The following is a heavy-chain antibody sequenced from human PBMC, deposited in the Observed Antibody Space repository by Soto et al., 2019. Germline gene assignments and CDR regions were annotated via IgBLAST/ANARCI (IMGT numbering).Heavy chain of an antibody. CDR2: ISSNGGST. CDR1: GFTFSSYA. CDR3: VKLSSSWLDYYYYGMDV. V-gene: IGHV3-64D*08. J-gene: IGHJ6*02. Sequence: GGSLRLSCSASGFTFSSYAMHWVRQAPGKGLEYVSAISSNGGSTYYADSVKGRFTISRDNSKNTLYLQMSSLRAEDTAVYYCVKLSSSWLDYYYYGMDVWGQGTTVTVSS. D-gene: IGHD6-13*01.